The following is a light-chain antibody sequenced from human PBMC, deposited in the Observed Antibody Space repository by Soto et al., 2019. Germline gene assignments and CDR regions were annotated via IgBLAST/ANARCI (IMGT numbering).Light chain of an antibody. J-gene: IGLJ1*01. V-gene: IGLV2-8*01. CDR2: EVT. CDR3: SSYTGGNPSYV. CDR1: SSDVGGYDY. Sequence: PGQSVTISCTGTSSDVGGYDYVSWYQQHPGKAPKLMIYEVTIRPSGVSDRFSGPKSGNTASLTVSGLQAEDEADYYCSSYTGGNPSYVFGTGTKVTVL.